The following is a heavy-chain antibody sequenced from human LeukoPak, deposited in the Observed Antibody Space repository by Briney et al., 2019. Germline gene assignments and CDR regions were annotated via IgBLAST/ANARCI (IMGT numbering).Heavy chain of an antibody. D-gene: IGHD4-17*01. J-gene: IGHJ3*02. V-gene: IGHV3-23*01. Sequence: GGSLRLSCAASGFTFSSYAMSWDRQAPGKGLEWVSAISGSGVSTYYADSVKGRFTISRDNSKNTLYLQMNSLRAEDTAVYYCATVKFGGDGAFDIWGQGTMVTVSS. CDR3: ATVKFGGDGAFDI. CDR1: GFTFSSYA. CDR2: ISGSGVST.